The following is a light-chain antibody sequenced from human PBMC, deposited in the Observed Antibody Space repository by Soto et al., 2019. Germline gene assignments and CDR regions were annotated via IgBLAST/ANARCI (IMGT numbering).Light chain of an antibody. CDR3: QQYNNLPSIT. Sequence: LMTLSVAAVSVKQEERATLSCRASQSVSSNLAWYQQKPGQAPRLLIYGASTRATGIPARFSGSGSGTEFTLTISSLQSEDFGVYYCQQYNNLPSITSAHGRR. CDR1: QSVSSN. V-gene: IGKV3-15*01. J-gene: IGKJ5*01. CDR2: GAS.